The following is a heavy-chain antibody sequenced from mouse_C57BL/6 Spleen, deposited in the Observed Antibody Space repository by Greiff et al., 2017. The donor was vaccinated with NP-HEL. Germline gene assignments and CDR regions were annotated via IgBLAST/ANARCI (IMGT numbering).Heavy chain of an antibody. Sequence: EVQLQQSGPELVKPGASVKISCKASGYTFTDYYMNWVKQSHGKSLEWIGDINPNNGGTSYNQKFKGKATLTVDKSSSTAYMELRSLTSEDSAVYYCARAYYSNYTWFAYWGQGPLVTVSA. CDR1: GYTFTDYY. CDR3: ARAYYSNYTWFAY. J-gene: IGHJ3*01. V-gene: IGHV1-26*01. CDR2: INPNNGGT. D-gene: IGHD2-5*01.